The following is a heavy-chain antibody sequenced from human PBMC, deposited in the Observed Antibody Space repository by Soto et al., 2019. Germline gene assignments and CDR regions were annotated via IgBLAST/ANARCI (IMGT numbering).Heavy chain of an antibody. Sequence: PSETLSLTCTVSGDSISEYYWSWIRQPPGKGLEWIGYIYYSGSTNSNNPSLKSRVAISVDTSKNEFSLKLSSVTAADTALYFCVRHRASDMLTGAFDPWGQGIMVTV. J-gene: IGHJ5*02. D-gene: IGHD3-9*01. CDR3: VRHRASDMLTGAFDP. CDR2: IYYSGST. CDR1: GDSISEYY. V-gene: IGHV4-59*08.